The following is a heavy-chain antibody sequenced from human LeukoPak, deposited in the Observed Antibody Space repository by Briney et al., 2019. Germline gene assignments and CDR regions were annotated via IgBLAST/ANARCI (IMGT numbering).Heavy chain of an antibody. CDR3: ARVSPGGYYYYYMDV. Sequence: SQILSLTCTVSGGSISSGSYYWSWIRQPAGKGLEWIGRIYTSGSTNYNPSLKSRVTISVDTSKNQFSLKLSSVTAADTAVYYCARVSPGGYYYYYMDVWGKGTTVTISS. V-gene: IGHV4-61*02. D-gene: IGHD2-15*01. J-gene: IGHJ6*03. CDR1: GGSISSGSYY. CDR2: IYTSGST.